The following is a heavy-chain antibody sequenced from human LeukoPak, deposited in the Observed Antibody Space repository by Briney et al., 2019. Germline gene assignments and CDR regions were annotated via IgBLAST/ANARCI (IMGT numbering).Heavy chain of an antibody. J-gene: IGHJ4*02. D-gene: IGHD6-13*01. CDR2: IYTSGST. Sequence: SETLSLTCTVSGGSISSGRYYWSWIRQPAGKGLEWIVRIYTSGSTNYNPSLKSRVTISVDTSKNQFSLKLSSVTAADTAVYYCARHSHRSPRYSSSWYPFDYWGQGTLVTVSS. V-gene: IGHV4-61*02. CDR1: GGSISSGRYY. CDR3: ARHSHRSPRYSSSWYPFDY.